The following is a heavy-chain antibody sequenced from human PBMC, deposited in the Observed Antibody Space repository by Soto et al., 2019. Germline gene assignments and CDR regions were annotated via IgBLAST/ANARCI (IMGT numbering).Heavy chain of an antibody. CDR2: IYYTGST. V-gene: IGHV4-39*01. CDR3: ARHGTFSGAEAATRGIVHI. CDR1: GGSISRSSYY. D-gene: IGHD6-19*01. Sequence: QLQLQESGPGLVKPSETLSLTCTVSGGSISRSSYYWGWIRQPPGKGLEWIGTIYYTGSTYYNPSLRSRVTISVDTSKNQFSVRLNSVTAADTAVYYCARHGTFSGAEAATRGIVHIWGQGTMVTVSS. J-gene: IGHJ3*02.